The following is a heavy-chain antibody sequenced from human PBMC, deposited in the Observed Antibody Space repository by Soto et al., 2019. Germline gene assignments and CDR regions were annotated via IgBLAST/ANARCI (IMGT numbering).Heavy chain of an antibody. D-gene: IGHD2-21*02. CDR2: IYYDATT. CDR3: ANAPFSFTLVTVLPYFDA. J-gene: IGHJ4*02. Sequence: QVHLQESGPGLVKPSETLSLTCTDSGASIRSTYWSWIRPSPGKGLEWIGYIYYDATTNYTPSLKNGVTMSVDTAKNQLSLNLTSVTAADTAVYYCANAPFSFTLVTVLPYFDAWGQGTLVTVSS. V-gene: IGHV4-59*01. CDR1: GASIRSTY.